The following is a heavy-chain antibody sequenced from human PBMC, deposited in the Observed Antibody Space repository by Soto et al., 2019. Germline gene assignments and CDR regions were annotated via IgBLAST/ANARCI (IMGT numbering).Heavy chain of an antibody. CDR1: GFTFSSQY. D-gene: IGHD1-26*01. J-gene: IGHJ4*02. Sequence: GGSLRLSCAASGFTFSSQYMTWVRQAPGKGLEWVSSITNGGRPEYANFVEGRFTISRDNSKNALYLQMNSLRDEDTAVYYCATGTIVGFGRLWGQGTLVTVSS. CDR2: ITNGGRP. V-gene: IGHV3-23*01. CDR3: ATGTIVGFGRL.